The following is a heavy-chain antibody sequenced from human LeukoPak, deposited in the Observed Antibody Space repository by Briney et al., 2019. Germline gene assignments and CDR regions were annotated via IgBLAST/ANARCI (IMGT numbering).Heavy chain of an antibody. V-gene: IGHV1-3*01. CDR3: ARELLRNWFDP. CDR1: GYTFSTYP. D-gene: IGHD2/OR15-2a*01. CDR2: INAGNGNT. Sequence: ASVNVSCKASGYTFSTYPMNWVRQAPGQRLEWMGWINAGNGNTKYSQKFQGRVTITRDTSASTAYMELSSLRSEDTAVYYCARELLRNWFDPWGQGTLVTVSS. J-gene: IGHJ5*02.